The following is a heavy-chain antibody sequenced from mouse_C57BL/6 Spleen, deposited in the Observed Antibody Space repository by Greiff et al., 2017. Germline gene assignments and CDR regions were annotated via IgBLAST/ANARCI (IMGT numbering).Heavy chain of an antibody. D-gene: IGHD1-1*01. V-gene: IGHV1-52*01. Sequence: QVQLQQPGAELVRPGSSVKLSCKASGYTFTSYWMHWVKQRPIQGLEWIGNIDPSDSDTHYNQKFKDKATLTVDKSSSTAYMQLSSLTSEDAADYYCATGYYGSGYGDWGQGATLTAAS. CDR2: IDPSDSDT. CDR3: ATGYYGSGYGD. CDR1: GYTFTSYW. J-gene: IGHJ2*01.